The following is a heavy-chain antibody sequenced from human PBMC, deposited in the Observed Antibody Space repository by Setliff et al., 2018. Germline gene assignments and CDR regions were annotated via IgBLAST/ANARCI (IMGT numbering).Heavy chain of an antibody. CDR3: ASTLYYYDSSGYGAFDI. V-gene: IGHV5-51*01. CDR1: GYRFSSHW. D-gene: IGHD3-22*01. Sequence: GESLTISCKGSGYRFSSHWIGWVRQMPGKGLEWMGIIYPGDSDTRYSPSFQGQVTISADKSISTAYLQWSSLKASDTAMYYCASTLYYYDSSGYGAFDIWGQGTMVTVSS. J-gene: IGHJ3*02. CDR2: IYPGDSDT.